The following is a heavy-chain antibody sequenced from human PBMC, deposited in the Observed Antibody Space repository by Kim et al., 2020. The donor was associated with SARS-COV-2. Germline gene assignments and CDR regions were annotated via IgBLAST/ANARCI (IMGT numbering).Heavy chain of an antibody. CDR3: ASPYCSGGSCYFGALDAFDI. CDR1: GYTFTGYY. D-gene: IGHD2-15*01. CDR2: INPNSGGT. J-gene: IGHJ3*02. V-gene: IGHV1-2*02. Sequence: ASVKVSCKASGYTFTGYYMHWVRQAPGQGLEWMGWINPNSGGTNYAQKFQGRVTMTRDTSISTAYMELSRLRSDDTAVYYCASPYCSGGSCYFGALDAFDIWGQGTMVTVSS.